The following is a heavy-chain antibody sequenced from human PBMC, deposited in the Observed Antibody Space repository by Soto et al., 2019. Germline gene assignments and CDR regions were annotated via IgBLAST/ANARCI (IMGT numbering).Heavy chain of an antibody. D-gene: IGHD3-10*01. CDR2: INPNSGGT. J-gene: IGHJ4*02. Sequence: ASVKVSCKASGYTFTGYYMHWVRQAPGQGFEWMGWINPNSGGTNYAQKFQGWVTMTRDTSISTAYMELSRLRSDDTAVYYCARAGATTMVRGVKEFDYWGQGTLVTVSS. CDR1: GYTFTGYY. V-gene: IGHV1-2*04. CDR3: ARAGATTMVRGVKEFDY.